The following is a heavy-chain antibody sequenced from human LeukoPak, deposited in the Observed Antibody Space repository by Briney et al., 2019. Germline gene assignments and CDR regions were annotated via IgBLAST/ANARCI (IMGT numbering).Heavy chain of an antibody. CDR1: GDSVSRNSAA. Sequence: SQTLSLTCVISGDSVSRNSAAWNWIRQSPSRGLEWLGRTYYRSEWYNEYALSVKSRITIKPDTSKNQFSLQLNSVTPEDTAVYYCARGGQGDGYSADEAFDIWGQGTMVTVS. D-gene: IGHD5-18*01. V-gene: IGHV6-1*01. CDR2: TYYRSEWYN. CDR3: ARGGQGDGYSADEAFDI. J-gene: IGHJ3*02.